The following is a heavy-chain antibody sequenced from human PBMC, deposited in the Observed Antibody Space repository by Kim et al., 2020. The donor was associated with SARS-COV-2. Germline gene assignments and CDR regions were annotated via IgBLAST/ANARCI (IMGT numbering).Heavy chain of an antibody. D-gene: IGHD3-16*01. CDR2: IYPSDSDT. Sequence: GESLKISCKGSGYSFSTYWIDWMRQSPGKGLEWIGIIYPSDSDTKYSPSFRGQVTISADKSVSTAYLQLSSLKASDTAIYYCARRWGMKREGDFWGQGTHVTVS. CDR1: GYSFSTYW. V-gene: IGHV5-51*01. CDR3: ARRWGMKREGDF. J-gene: IGHJ4*02.